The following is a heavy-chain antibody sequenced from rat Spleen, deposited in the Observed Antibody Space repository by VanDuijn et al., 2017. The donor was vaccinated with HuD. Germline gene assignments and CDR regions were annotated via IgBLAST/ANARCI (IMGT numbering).Heavy chain of an antibody. J-gene: IGHJ2*01. CDR3: PTGGPIYGGYSGPWDD. D-gene: IGHD1-11*01. V-gene: IGHV5S13*01. CDR2: ISTGGGNT. Sequence: EVQLVESGGGLVQPGRSLKLSCAASGFTFSNYDMAWVRQAPTKGLEWIASISTGGGNTYYRDSVKGRFTISRDNAKSTQYLQMDRLRSEDTATYYFPTGGPIYGGYSGPWDDWDQGVMVSVSS. CDR1: GFTFSNYD.